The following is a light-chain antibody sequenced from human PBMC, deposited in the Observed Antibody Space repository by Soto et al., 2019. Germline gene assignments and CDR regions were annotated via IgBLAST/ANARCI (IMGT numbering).Light chain of an antibody. J-gene: IGLJ1*01. CDR1: SSDIGAYDY. V-gene: IGLV2-14*01. CDR2: EVN. Sequence: QSVLTHPASLSGSPGQSITISCTGTSSDIGAYDYVSWFQQHPGKAPKLMISEVNNRPSGVSNRFSGSKSGNTAYLTISGLQVEDEAEYFCFSFITTSTHVFGTGTKSPS. CDR3: FSFITTSTHV.